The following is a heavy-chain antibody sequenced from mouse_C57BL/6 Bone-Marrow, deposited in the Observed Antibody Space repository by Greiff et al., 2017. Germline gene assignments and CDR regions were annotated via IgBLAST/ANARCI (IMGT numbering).Heavy chain of an antibody. CDR3: GRSRDDYDAGPYAMDY. CDR2: IYPVSGET. J-gene: IGHJ4*01. D-gene: IGHD2-4*01. Sequence: VQVVESGAELASPGASVTLSCKASGYTFTDHIMNWVKKRPGEGLEWIGRIYPVSGETNYNQKFMGKATFSVDRSSSTVYMVLNSLTSEDPAVYYCGRSRDDYDAGPYAMDYWGQGTSVTVSS. V-gene: IGHV1-11*01. CDR1: GYTFTDHI.